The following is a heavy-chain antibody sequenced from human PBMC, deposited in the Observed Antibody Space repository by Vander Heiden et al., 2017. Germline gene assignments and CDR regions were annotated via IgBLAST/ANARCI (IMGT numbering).Heavy chain of an antibody. D-gene: IGHD3-16*01. J-gene: IGHJ4*02. V-gene: IGHV3-30*04. CDR1: GSTFSSCA. CDR3: ARERPVLRQYYFDY. Sequence: QVQLVESGAGVVQPGRSLRLSCAASGSTFSSCAMHWVPQAPGKGLEWVAVISYDGSNKYYADSVKGRFTISRDNSKNTLYLQMNSLRAEDTAVYYCARERPVLRQYYFDYWGQGTLVTVSS. CDR2: ISYDGSNK.